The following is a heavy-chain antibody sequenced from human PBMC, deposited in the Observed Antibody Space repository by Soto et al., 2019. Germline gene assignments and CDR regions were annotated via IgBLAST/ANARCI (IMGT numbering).Heavy chain of an antibody. V-gene: IGHV3-11*01. J-gene: IGHJ6*03. CDR1: GFTFSDSF. CDR3: AGDQGPNYMAV. CDR2: ISGRDGNI. Sequence: QVQLVESGAGLVKPGGSLRLSCAASGFTFSDSFMRWSRQTLGKGLEWLSYISGRDGNIYYADFVRGRFTISRDNAKNSVYLQMNSLRAEDTAVYYCAGDQGPNYMAVWGKGTTVTVS.